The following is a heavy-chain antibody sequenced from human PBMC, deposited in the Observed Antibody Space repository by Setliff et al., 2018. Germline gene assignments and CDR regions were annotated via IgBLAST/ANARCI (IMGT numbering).Heavy chain of an antibody. CDR2: INGNSGHT. CDR3: VRQDILTSYYMFDY. J-gene: IGHJ4*02. D-gene: IGHD3-9*01. CDR1: ADTFTGYY. V-gene: IGHV1-2*02. Sequence: ASVKVSCKSSADTFTGYYVHWVRQAPGQGLEWMGWINGNSGHTNYAQNFQGRVTMTMDASITTVYMELSRLTSDDTAVYYCVRQDILTSYYMFDYWGQGTLVTVSS.